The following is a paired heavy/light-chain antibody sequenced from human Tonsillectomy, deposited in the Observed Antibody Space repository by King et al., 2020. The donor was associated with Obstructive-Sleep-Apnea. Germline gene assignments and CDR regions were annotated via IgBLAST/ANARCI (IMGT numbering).Heavy chain of an antibody. Sequence: QVQLVQSGAEVKKPGASVKVSCKASGYTLTSHYIYWVRQAPGQGLEWMGIINPSGGSTTYAQKFQGRVIMTRDTSTSTVYMELRSLRSEDTAVYYCARVWAPDILTGYIRPTSEYGMDVWGQGTTVTVSS. CDR1: GYTLTSHY. CDR2: INPSGGST. D-gene: IGHD3-9*01. J-gene: IGHJ6*02. V-gene: IGHV1-46*01. CDR3: ARVWAPDILTGYIRPTSEYGMDV.
Light chain of an antibody. CDR1: QSLLHSNEYNY. V-gene: IGKV2-28*01. CDR3: MQGLQTPLT. CDR2: LGS. Sequence: DIVMTQSPVSLPVTPGEPASISCRSSQSLLHSNEYNYLDWYLQKPGQSPQLLIYLGSNRASGVPDRFSGSGSGTDFTLKISRVEAEDVGVYYCMQGLQTPLTFGQGSRLEIK. J-gene: IGKJ5*01.